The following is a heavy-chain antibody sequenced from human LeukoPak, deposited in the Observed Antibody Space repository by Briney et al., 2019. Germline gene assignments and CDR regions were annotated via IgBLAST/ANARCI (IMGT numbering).Heavy chain of an antibody. CDR3: GEGGISTTGIGN. V-gene: IGHV3-23*01. D-gene: IGHD1-14*01. CDR2: ITSSGTAT. Sequence: GGSLRLSCAASGFIFSIYDMTWVRQSPGKGLEWVSSITSSGTATFYADAVKGRFTISRENSENTLYLQMNSLRDEDTAVYYCGEGGISTTGIGNWGQGTLVTVTS. J-gene: IGHJ4*02. CDR1: GFIFSIYD.